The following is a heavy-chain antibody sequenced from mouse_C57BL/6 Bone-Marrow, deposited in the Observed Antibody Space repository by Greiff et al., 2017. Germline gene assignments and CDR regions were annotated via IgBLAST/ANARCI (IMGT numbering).Heavy chain of an antibody. D-gene: IGHD2-1*01. Sequence: QVQLQQSGAELARPGASVKLSCKASGYTFTSYGISWVKQRTGQGLEWIGEIYPRSGNTYYNEKFKGKATLTADKSASTGYMELRSRTSEDSAVYFCASGGMVTTLFYWYFDVWGTGTTVTVSS. V-gene: IGHV1-81*01. CDR3: ASGGMVTTLFYWYFDV. CDR1: GYTFTSYG. J-gene: IGHJ1*03. CDR2: IYPRSGNT.